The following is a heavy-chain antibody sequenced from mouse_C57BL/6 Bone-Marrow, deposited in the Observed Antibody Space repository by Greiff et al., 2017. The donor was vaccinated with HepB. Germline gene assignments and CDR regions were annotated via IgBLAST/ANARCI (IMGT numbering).Heavy chain of an antibody. D-gene: IGHD1-1*01. V-gene: IGHV5-16*01. CDR3: ARALYYGRDFDV. CDR2: INYDGSST. J-gene: IGHJ1*03. CDR1: GFTFSDYY. Sequence: EVQLQESEGGLVQPGSSMKLSCTASGFTFSDYYMAWVRQVPEKGLEWVANINYDGSSTYYLDSLKSRFIISRDNAKNILYLQMSSLKSEDTATYYCARALYYGRDFDVWGTGTTVTVSS.